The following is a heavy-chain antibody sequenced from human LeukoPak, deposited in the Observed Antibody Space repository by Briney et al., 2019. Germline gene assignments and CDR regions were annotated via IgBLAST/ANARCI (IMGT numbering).Heavy chain of an antibody. D-gene: IGHD1-1*01. CDR3: VRGGPENDNWRYYVDF. J-gene: IGHJ4*02. Sequence: SETLSLTCTVSGDSINSINKYYWSWIRQSPGKGLEWIGYISYSGSTNYNPSLKSRVTISVDTSKNQFSLKMTSVTAADTAVYYCVRGGPENDNWRYYVDFWGQGTLVTVSS. V-gene: IGHV4-61*01. CDR1: GDSINSINKYY. CDR2: ISYSGST.